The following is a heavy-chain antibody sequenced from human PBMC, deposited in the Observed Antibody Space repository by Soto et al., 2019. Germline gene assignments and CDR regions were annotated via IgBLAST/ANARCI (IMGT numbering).Heavy chain of an antibody. V-gene: IGHV3-48*02. J-gene: IGHJ6*02. Sequence: PGGSLRLSCAASGFTFSSYSMNWVRQAPGKGLEWVSYISSSSSTIYYADSVKGRFTISRDNAKNSLYLQMNSLRDEDTAVYYCAREDEMTTVTHVFGWRYGMDVWGQGTTVTVSS. D-gene: IGHD4-4*01. CDR2: ISSSSSTI. CDR1: GFTFSSYS. CDR3: AREDEMTTVTHVFGWRYGMDV.